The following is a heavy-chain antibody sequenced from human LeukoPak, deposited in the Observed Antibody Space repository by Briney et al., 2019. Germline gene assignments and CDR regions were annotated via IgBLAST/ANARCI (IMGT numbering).Heavy chain of an antibody. V-gene: IGHV1-2*06. D-gene: IGHD6-13*01. CDR1: GYTFTGYY. CDR2: INPNSGGT. J-gene: IGHJ3*02. Sequence: ASVKVSCKASGYTFTGYYMHWVRQAPGQGLEWMGRINPNSGGTNYAQKFQGRVTMTRDTSISTAYMELSRLRSDDTAAYYCAKSWSWEGDAFDIWGQGTMVTVSS. CDR3: AKSWSWEGDAFDI.